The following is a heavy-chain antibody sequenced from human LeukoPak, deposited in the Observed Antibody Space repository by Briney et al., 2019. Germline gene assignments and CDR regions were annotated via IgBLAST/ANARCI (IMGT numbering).Heavy chain of an antibody. Sequence: PSEALSLTCTVSGGSISSSSCYWGWIRQPPGKGLEWIGSIYYSGSTYYNPSLKSRVTISVDTSKNQFSLKLSSVTAADTAVYYCATPSEIGYYYYGMDVWGQGTTVTVSS. V-gene: IGHV4-39*01. J-gene: IGHJ6*02. CDR2: IYYSGST. CDR1: GGSISSSSCY. D-gene: IGHD3-22*01. CDR3: ATPSEIGYYYYGMDV.